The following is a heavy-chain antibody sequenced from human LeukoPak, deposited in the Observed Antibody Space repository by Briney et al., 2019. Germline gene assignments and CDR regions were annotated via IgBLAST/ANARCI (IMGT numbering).Heavy chain of an antibody. Sequence: ASLKVSCKASGYTFTCYYMHWVRQAPGQGLEWMGWINPNSGGTNYAQKFQGRVTMTRDTSINTAYMELSRLRSDDTAVYYCARDYCSSTSCLVDWFDPWGQGPLVTVSS. V-gene: IGHV1-2*02. CDR1: GYTFTCYY. J-gene: IGHJ5*02. CDR3: ARDYCSSTSCLVDWFDP. CDR2: INPNSGGT. D-gene: IGHD2-2*01.